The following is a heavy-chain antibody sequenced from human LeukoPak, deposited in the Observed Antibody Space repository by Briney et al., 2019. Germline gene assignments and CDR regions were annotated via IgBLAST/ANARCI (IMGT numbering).Heavy chain of an antibody. J-gene: IGHJ4*02. CDR2: IYPGDSDT. D-gene: IGHD2-2*03. CDR1: GYSFPNYW. V-gene: IGHV5-51*01. CDR3: ARRTSLDPYYFDY. Sequence: GESLKISCKGSGYSFPNYWIGWVRQMPGKGLEWMGIIYPGDSDTRYSPSFQGQFTISADKSIGTAYLQWSSLQASDTAMYYCARRTSLDPYYFDYWGQGTLVTVSS.